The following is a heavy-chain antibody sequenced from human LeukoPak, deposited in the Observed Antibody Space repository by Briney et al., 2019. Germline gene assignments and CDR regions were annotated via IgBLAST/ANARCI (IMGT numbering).Heavy chain of an antibody. CDR1: GESFSGFH. V-gene: IGHV4-34*01. CDR2: INHSGST. D-gene: IGHD2-15*01. J-gene: IGHJ5*02. CDR3: ARLRCDSCYPNWFDP. Sequence: PSETLSLTCAVYGESFSGFHWSWIRQPPGKGLEWIGEINHSGSTNYNTSLKSRVGISVDTSKNQFSLKLSSVTAADTAVYYCARLRCDSCYPNWFDPWGQGTLVTVSS.